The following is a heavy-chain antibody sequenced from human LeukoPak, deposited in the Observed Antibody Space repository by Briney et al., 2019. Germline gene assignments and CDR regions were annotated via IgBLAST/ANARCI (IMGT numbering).Heavy chain of an antibody. CDR3: VKDPRDTYGTNWFVS. Sequence: GGSLRLSCVASGSSFGNYAMSWVRQAPGKGLQWVSQISGTGGATWYAGFARDRFTISRDNSKKTLYLQMSGLRVEDTAMYYCVKDPRDTYGTNWFVSWGQGTLLIVSS. CDR2: ISGTGGAT. V-gene: IGHV3-23*01. J-gene: IGHJ5*01. CDR1: GSSFGNYA. D-gene: IGHD2-21*01.